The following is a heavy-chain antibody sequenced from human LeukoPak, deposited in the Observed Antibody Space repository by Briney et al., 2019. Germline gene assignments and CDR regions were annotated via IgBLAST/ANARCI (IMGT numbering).Heavy chain of an antibody. Sequence: GGSLRLSCAASGFTFNIYGMNWVRQAPGKGLEWVSVIYSGGSTYYADSVKGRFTISRDNSKNTLYLQMNSLRAEDTAVYYCAARGGDCSSTSCYGYWGQGTLVTVSS. CDR3: AARGGDCSSTSCYGY. CDR1: GFTFNIYG. D-gene: IGHD2-2*01. CDR2: IYSGGST. V-gene: IGHV3-53*01. J-gene: IGHJ4*02.